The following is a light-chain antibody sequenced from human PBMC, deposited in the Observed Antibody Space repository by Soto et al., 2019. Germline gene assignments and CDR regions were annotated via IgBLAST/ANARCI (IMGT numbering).Light chain of an antibody. Sequence: EIVLTQSPCTLSVSPGEGATLSCRASQSVSGNLAWYQQKPGQAPRLLIYGTSIRATGVPARFSGGGSGTEFTLTISRLEPEDFAVYYCQQYGSSPITFGQGTRLDIK. V-gene: IGKV3-20*01. CDR3: QQYGSSPIT. CDR2: GTS. CDR1: QSVSGN. J-gene: IGKJ5*01.